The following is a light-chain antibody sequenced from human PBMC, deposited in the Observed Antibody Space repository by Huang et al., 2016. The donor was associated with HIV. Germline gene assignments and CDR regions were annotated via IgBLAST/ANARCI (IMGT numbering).Light chain of an antibody. CDR2: GAS. CDR1: ESVGRT. CDR3: QQYNNWPPVT. Sequence: ETVMTQSPATLSVSPGERVTLSCRASESVGRTLAWYQQKPGQAPRLLIYGASTRATGVPPRFSGTGAGTEFTLSISSLQSEDFAVYYCQQYNNWPPVTFGQGTRLEIK. J-gene: IGKJ5*01. V-gene: IGKV3-15*01.